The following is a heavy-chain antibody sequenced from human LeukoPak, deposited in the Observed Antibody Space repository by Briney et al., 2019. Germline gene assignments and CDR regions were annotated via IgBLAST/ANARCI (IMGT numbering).Heavy chain of an antibody. CDR1: GGSVSSGRYY. J-gene: IGHJ4*02. D-gene: IGHD1-26*01. CDR3: ARGTSGSYNLDY. V-gene: IGHV4-61*01. CDR2: IYYSGST. Sequence: SETLSLTCTVSGGSVSSGRYYWSWIRQPPGKGLEWIAYIYYSGSTNYNPSLKSRVTISVDTSKNQFSLKLSSLTAADTAVYYCARGTSGSYNLDYWGQGTLVTVSS.